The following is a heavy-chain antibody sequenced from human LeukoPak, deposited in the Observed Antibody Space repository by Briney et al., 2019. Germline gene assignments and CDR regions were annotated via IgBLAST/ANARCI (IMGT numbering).Heavy chain of an antibody. D-gene: IGHD1-14*01. CDR3: TRYNNDHFYS. J-gene: IGHJ4*02. CDR2: IANDGSRA. CDR1: GFTFGGYG. V-gene: IGHV3-33*01. Sequence: GGSLRLSRAGSGFTFGGYGMHWFRQTPGKGLEWVAVIANDGSRAFYADSVKGRFSISRDNSKNTMSVLMERLRGEDMAVYYCTRYNNDHFYSCGQGTLGTASS.